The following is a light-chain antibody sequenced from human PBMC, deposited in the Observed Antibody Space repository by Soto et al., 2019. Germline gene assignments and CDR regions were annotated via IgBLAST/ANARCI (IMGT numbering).Light chain of an antibody. CDR2: DDT. CDR1: NIGSKS. CDR3: QVWDNGSDHYL. J-gene: IGLJ1*01. Sequence: SYELTQPPSVSVAPGQTASIACGGDNIGSKSVHWYQQKPGQAPVLVVFDDTDRPSGIPERFSGSNSGNTATLTISRVEVGDEADYYCQVWDNGSDHYLFGLGTKVTVL. V-gene: IGLV3-21*02.